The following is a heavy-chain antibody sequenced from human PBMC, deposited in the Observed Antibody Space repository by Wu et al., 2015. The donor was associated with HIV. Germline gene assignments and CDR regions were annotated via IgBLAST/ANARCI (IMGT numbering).Heavy chain of an antibody. CDR3: ARIQIGRYCSSTSCYSDY. CDR2: MSSNSGNT. V-gene: IGHV1-8*01. CDR1: GYSFTSCN. D-gene: IGHD2-2*01. J-gene: IGHJ4*03. Sequence: QVQLVQSGAEVKKPGASVKVSCKASGYSFTSCNIIWVRQASGQGLEWLGWMSSNSGNTGYAQKFQGRVTITRNTSINTVYMELSSLTSEDTAVYYCARIQIGRYCSSTSCYSDYWGQGTLVTVSS.